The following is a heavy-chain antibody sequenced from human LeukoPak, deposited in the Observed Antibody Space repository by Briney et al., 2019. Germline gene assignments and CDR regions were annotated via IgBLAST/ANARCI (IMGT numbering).Heavy chain of an antibody. CDR3: ARDKTHCRGASCYRAQVY. CDR2: IIPTLDIQ. D-gene: IGHD2-15*01. CDR1: GGTFINYA. Sequence: PVKLSCTASGGTFINYAITWVRHAPGQGLEWMGRIIPTLDIQNYAQRFQGRVTITADKSTNTAYMDLSSLSSEDTAAYYCARDKTHCRGASCYRAQVYWGQGSLVTVFS. V-gene: IGHV1-69*04. J-gene: IGHJ4*02.